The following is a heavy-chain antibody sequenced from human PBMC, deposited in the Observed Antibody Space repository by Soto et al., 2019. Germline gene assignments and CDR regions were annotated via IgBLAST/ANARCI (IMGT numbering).Heavy chain of an antibody. D-gene: IGHD6-19*01. CDR2: TYNSADT. J-gene: IGHJ4*02. Sequence: QVQLQESGPGLIKGSQTLTLTCTVSGGSISSGGYYWSWIRQHPGKGLEWIGYTYNSADTYQSPSSNGTVFGSAGSPKDSLALSLSSVTAGDTAMYYCARRSSIGWRIVSWGQGVLVTVSS. V-gene: IGHV4-31*01. CDR1: GGSISSGGYY. CDR3: ARRSSIGWRIVS.